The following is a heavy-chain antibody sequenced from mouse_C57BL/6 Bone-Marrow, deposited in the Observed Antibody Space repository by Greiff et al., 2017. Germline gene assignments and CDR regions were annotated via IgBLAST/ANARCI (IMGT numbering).Heavy chain of an antibody. CDR1: GYTFTSYW. CDR3: ARGGYPYAMDY. J-gene: IGHJ4*01. CDR2: IDPSDSYT. D-gene: IGHD2-2*01. V-gene: IGHV1-59*01. Sequence: VQLQQPGAELWRPGTSVKLSCKASGYTFTSYWMHWVKQRPGQGLEWIGVIDPSDSYTNYNQNFKGKATLKVDTSPSTAYMQLSRLTSEDSAVYYCARGGYPYAMDYWGQGTSVTVSS.